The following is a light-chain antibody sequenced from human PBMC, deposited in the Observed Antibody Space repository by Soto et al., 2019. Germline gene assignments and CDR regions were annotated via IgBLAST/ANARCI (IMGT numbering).Light chain of an antibody. J-gene: IGKJ1*01. CDR1: QGISSY. CDR2: AAS. Sequence: AIRMTQSPSAFSASTGDRVTITCRASQGISSYLAWYQQKPGKAPKLLIYAASTLQSGVPSRFSGSGSGTDFTLTISCLQSEDFATYYCQQYYSYPRTFGQGTTGDIK. V-gene: IGKV1-8*01. CDR3: QQYYSYPRT.